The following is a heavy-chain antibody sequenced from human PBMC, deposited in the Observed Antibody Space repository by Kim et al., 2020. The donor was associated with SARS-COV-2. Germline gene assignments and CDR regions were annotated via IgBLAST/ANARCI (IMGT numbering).Heavy chain of an antibody. J-gene: IGHJ6*02. CDR3: AKDSNPEYYDFWSGYLRRFYYYGMDV. CDR2: ISYDGSNK. V-gene: IGHV3-30*18. CDR1: GFTFSSYG. Sequence: GRSLRLSCAASGFTFSSYGMHWVRQAPGKGLEWVAVISYDGSNKYYADSVKGRFTISRDNSKNTLYLQMNSLRAEDTAVYYCAKDSNPEYYDFWSGYLRRFYYYGMDVWGQGTTVTVSS. D-gene: IGHD3-3*01.